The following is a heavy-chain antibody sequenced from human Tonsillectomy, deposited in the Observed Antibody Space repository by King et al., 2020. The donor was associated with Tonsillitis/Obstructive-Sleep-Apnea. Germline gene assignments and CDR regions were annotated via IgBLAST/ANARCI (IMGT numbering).Heavy chain of an antibody. CDR3: ARYRGLSSTSCYAPFDY. V-gene: IGHV1-69*09. J-gene: IGHJ4*02. CDR2: IIPILGIA. Sequence: QLVQSGAEVKKPGSSVKVSCKASGGTFSSYAISWVRQAPGQGLEWMGRIIPILGIANYAQKFQGRVKTTADKSTSTAYMELSRRRSEDTAVYYCARYRGLSSTSCYAPFDYWGQGTLVTVSS. D-gene: IGHD2-2*01. CDR1: GGTFSSYA.